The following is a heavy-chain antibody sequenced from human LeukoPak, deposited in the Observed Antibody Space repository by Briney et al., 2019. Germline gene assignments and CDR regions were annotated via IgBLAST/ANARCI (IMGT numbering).Heavy chain of an antibody. V-gene: IGHV3-23*01. CDR1: GFTFSSYA. J-gene: IGHJ4*02. CDR2: ISGSGGST. CDR3: AKESYYYDSSGYPRVY. D-gene: IGHD3-22*01. Sequence: GRSLRPSCAASGFTFSSYAMSWVRQAPGKGLEWVSAISGSGGSTYYADSVKGRFTISRDNSKNTLYLQMNSLRAEDTAVYYCAKESYYYDSSGYPRVYWGQGTLVTVSS.